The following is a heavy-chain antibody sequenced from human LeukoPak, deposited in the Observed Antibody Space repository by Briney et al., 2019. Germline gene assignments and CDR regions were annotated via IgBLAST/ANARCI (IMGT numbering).Heavy chain of an antibody. J-gene: IGHJ3*02. D-gene: IGHD6-19*01. CDR1: GYTFTSYY. CDR3: ARPRIAVASLDAFDI. V-gene: IGHV1-46*01. CDR2: INPSGGST. Sequence: ASVKVSCKASGYTFTSYYMHWVRQAPGQGLEWMGIINPSGGSTSYAQKFQGRVTMTRDTSTSTVYMELSSLRSEDTAVYYCARPRIAVASLDAFDIWGQGTMVTVSS.